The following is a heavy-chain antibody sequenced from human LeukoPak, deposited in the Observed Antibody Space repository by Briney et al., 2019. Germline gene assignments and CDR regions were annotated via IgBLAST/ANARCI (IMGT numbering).Heavy chain of an antibody. CDR1: GGSFSGYY. D-gene: IGHD5-18*01. V-gene: IGHV4-34*01. CDR3: ARWIQLWLSAFDI. Sequence: KTSETLSLTCAAYGGSFSGYYWSWIRQPPGKGLEWIGEINHSGSTNYNPSLKSRVTISVDTSKNQFSLKLSSVTAADTAVYYCARWIQLWLSAFDIWGQGTMVTVSS. J-gene: IGHJ3*02. CDR2: INHSGST.